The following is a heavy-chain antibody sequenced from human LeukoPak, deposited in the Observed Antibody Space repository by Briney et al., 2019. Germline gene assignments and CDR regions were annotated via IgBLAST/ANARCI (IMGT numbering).Heavy chain of an antibody. CDR2: LSFSGST. CDR3: ARGVYIAAAQYGY. J-gene: IGHJ4*02. CDR1: ADSSNRYY. D-gene: IGHD6-13*01. Sequence: SETLSLTCTVSADSSNRYYWSWIRQSPGKGLEWIGYLSFSGSTNYNPSLKSRVTISIDTSKNQLSLKLNSVTAADTAVYYCARGVYIAAAQYGYWGQGTLVTVSS. V-gene: IGHV4-59*01.